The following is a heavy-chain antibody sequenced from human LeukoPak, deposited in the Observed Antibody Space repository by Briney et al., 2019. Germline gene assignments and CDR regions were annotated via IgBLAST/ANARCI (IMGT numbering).Heavy chain of an antibody. CDR2: INHSGSA. D-gene: IGHD3-3*01. Sequence: SETLSLTCAVYGGSFSGYYWSWIRQPPGKGLEWIGEINHSGSANYNPSLKSRVTISVDTSKNQFSLKLSSVTAADTAVYYCARGTYYDFWSGYYNRVYYFDYWGQGTLVTVSS. CDR3: ARGTYYDFWSGYYNRVYYFDY. J-gene: IGHJ4*02. CDR1: GGSFSGYY. V-gene: IGHV4-34*01.